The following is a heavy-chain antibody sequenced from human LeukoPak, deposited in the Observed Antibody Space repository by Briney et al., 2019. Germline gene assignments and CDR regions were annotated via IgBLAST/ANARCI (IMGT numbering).Heavy chain of an antibody. D-gene: IGHD7-27*01. V-gene: IGHV1-2*02. CDR2: ISPNSGGT. CDR3: AIQPWGSGNNWYFDL. CDR1: GYTFTAYY. J-gene: IGHJ2*01. Sequence: ASVKVSCKASGYTFTAYYIHWVRQAPGHGLEWMGWISPNSGGTDYARKFQGRVTMTRDTSISTAYVELSSLTSDDTAVYYCAIQPWGSGNNWYFDLWGRGTLVTVSS.